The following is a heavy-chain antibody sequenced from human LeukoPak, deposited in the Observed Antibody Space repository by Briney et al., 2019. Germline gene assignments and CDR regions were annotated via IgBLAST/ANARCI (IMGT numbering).Heavy chain of an antibody. V-gene: IGHV1-8*01. CDR2: MNPNSGNT. D-gene: IGHD2-15*01. J-gene: IGHJ6*02. CDR1: GYTFTSYD. Sequence: ASVKVSCKASGYTFTSYDINWVRQATGQGLEWMGWMNPNSGNTGYAQKFQGRVTMTRNTSISTAYMELSSLRSEDTAVYYCARGEDVVVVAADYYYGMDVWGQGTTVTVSS. CDR3: ARGEDVVVVAADYYYGMDV.